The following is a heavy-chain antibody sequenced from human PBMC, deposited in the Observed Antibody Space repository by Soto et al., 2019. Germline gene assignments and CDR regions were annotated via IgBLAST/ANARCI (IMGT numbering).Heavy chain of an antibody. CDR3: ARVYDSSGYSFSRLFYFDY. CDR1: AFTFSGHW. Sequence: EVQLVESGGGLVQPGGSLRLSCAASAFTFSGHWMSWVRQAPGKGLEWVAKIRQDGSEKYYVDSVKGRFTISRDNAKNSLYLQMNSLRAEDTAVYYCARVYDSSGYSFSRLFYFDYWGQGALVTVSS. J-gene: IGHJ4*02. V-gene: IGHV3-7*01. D-gene: IGHD3-22*01. CDR2: IRQDGSEK.